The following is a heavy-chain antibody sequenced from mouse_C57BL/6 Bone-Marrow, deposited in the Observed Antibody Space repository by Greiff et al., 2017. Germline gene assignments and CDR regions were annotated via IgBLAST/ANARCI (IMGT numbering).Heavy chain of an antibody. Sequence: EVQLQQSGPELVKPGASVKISCKASGYTFTDYYMNWVKQSHGKSLEWIGDINPNNGGTSYNQKFKGKATLTVDKSSSTAYMELRSLTSEVSAVYYCARYEGLPLYFDYWGQGTTLTVSS. CDR1: GYTFTDYY. J-gene: IGHJ2*01. CDR3: ARYEGLPLYFDY. CDR2: INPNNGGT. D-gene: IGHD2-4*01. V-gene: IGHV1-26*01.